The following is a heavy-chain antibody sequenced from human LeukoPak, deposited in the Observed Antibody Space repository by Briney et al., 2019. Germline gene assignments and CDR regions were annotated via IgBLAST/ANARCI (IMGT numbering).Heavy chain of an antibody. J-gene: IGHJ4*02. D-gene: IGHD3-10*01. CDR3: ARMQDVLLWFGALDY. V-gene: IGHV1-2*02. CDR2: INPNSGGT. CDR1: GYTFTGYY. Sequence: GASVKVSCKASGYTFTGYYMHWVRQAPGQGLEWMGWINPNSGGTNYAQKFQGRVTMTRDTSISTAYMELSRLRSDDTAVYYCARMQDVLLWFGALDYWGQGTLVTVSS.